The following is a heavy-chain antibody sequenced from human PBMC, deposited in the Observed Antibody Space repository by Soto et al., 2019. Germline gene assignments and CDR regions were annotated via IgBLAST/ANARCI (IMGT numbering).Heavy chain of an antibody. CDR2: TYYRSQWYN. J-gene: IGHJ6*02. CDR3: ARDREGYCSSSTCYQTPQYFYGMDV. V-gene: IGHV6-1*01. Sequence: SQTLSLTCAISGDSLSSDSAAWNWIRQSPSRGLERLGRTYYRSQWYNDYAVSVKSRITINPDTTKNQFSLQLNSVTPEDTAVYYCARDREGYCSSSTCYQTPQYFYGMDVWGQGTTVTVSS. CDR1: GDSLSSDSAA. D-gene: IGHD2-2*01.